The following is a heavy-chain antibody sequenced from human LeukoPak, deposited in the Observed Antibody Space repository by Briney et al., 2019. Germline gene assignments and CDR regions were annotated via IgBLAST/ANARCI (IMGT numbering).Heavy chain of an antibody. J-gene: IGHJ4*02. D-gene: IGHD5-24*01. CDR3: ARRRLRDNFDY. CDR1: GGSVSSGAYY. Sequence: SQTLSLTCTVSGGSVSSGAYYWNWIRQHPGKGLEWIGYIYNTGSTYYNPSLKSRITISVDTSKNQFSLKLSSVTAADTAVYYCARRRLRDNFDYWGQGTLVTVSS. CDR2: IYNTGST. V-gene: IGHV4-31*03.